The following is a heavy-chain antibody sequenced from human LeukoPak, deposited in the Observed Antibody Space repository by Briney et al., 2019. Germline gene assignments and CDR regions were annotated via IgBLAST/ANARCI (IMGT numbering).Heavy chain of an antibody. J-gene: IGHJ3*02. V-gene: IGHV1-18*01. CDR2: ISVYNGHT. Sequence: ASVKVSCKASGYTFTSYGISWVRQAPGRGLEWMGWISVYNGHTNYAQKLQGRVTMTTDTSTSTAYMELRSLRYDDTALYYCARGGRWELPRPYAFDIWGQGTMVTVSS. CDR1: GYTFTSYG. CDR3: ARGGRWELPRPYAFDI. D-gene: IGHD1-26*01.